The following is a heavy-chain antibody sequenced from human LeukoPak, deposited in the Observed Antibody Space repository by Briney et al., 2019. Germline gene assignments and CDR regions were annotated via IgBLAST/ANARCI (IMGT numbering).Heavy chain of an antibody. CDR1: GFTFSSYG. D-gene: IGHD3-3*01. Sequence: GGSLRLSCAASGFTFSSYGMHWVREAPGKGLEWVAFIRYDGSNKYYADSVRGRFTISRDNSKNTLYLQMNSQRDEDTAVYYCAKDLEVGLQFSNYFDYWGQGTLATVSS. J-gene: IGHJ4*02. CDR3: AKDLEVGLQFSNYFDY. V-gene: IGHV3-30*02. CDR2: IRYDGSNK.